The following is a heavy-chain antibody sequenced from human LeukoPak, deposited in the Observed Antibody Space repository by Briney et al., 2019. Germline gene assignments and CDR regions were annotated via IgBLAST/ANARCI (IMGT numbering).Heavy chain of an antibody. J-gene: IGHJ6*04. Sequence: PGRSLRLSSAGSGFTFSSYGMHWVRQAPGKGLEWVSYISSSGSTIYYADSVKGRFTISRDNAKNSLYLQMNSLRAEDTAVYYCAELGITMIGGVWGKGTTVTISS. CDR3: AELGITMIGGV. CDR2: ISSSGSTI. D-gene: IGHD3-10*02. CDR1: GFTFSSYG. V-gene: IGHV3-48*04.